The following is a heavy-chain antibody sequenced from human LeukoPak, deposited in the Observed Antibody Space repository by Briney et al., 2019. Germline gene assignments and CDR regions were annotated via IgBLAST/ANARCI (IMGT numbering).Heavy chain of an antibody. CDR1: GFTFSSHW. D-gene: IGHD3-3*02. CDR3: ARGHVPGSTRHWDF. J-gene: IGHJ4*02. Sequence: GGSLRLSCEASGFTFSSHWMHWVRQVPGKGLVWVARIRGDENEIDYADSVKGRFTISRDNARYTLYLQMNSLRVEDTAVYFCARGHVPGSTRHWDFWGQGTLVTVSS. CDR2: IRGDENEI. V-gene: IGHV3-74*01.